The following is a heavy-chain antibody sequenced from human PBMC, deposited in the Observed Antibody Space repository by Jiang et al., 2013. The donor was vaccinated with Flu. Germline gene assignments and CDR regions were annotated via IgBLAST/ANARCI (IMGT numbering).Heavy chain of an antibody. V-gene: IGHV4-61*01. CDR1: GGSVNSGTHC. CDR3: AGMAYRLPLGPNWFDP. CDR2: ICHTGST. J-gene: IGHJ5*02. Sequence: PGLVKPSETLSLTCTVSGGSVNSGTHCWSWIRQPPGKGLEWIAYICHTGSTNFKPSLRSRGTISVDTSKNQFSLNLISVTAADTAVYYCAGMAYRLPLGPNWFDPWGQGTLVTVSS. D-gene: IGHD2-2*01.